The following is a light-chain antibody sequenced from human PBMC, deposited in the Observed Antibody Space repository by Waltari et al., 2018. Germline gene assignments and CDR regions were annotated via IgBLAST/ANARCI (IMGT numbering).Light chain of an antibody. Sequence: QSALTQPASVSGSPGQSITISCPGTSSDVGGYNYVPWYQHHPGKAPKLIIYEVSKRPTGVSYRFSGSKSGNTASLTISGLQAEDEADYYCHSHTSSITTVIFGGGTKLTV. CDR1: SSDVGGYNY. CDR2: EVS. V-gene: IGLV2-14*01. CDR3: HSHTSSITTVI. J-gene: IGLJ2*01.